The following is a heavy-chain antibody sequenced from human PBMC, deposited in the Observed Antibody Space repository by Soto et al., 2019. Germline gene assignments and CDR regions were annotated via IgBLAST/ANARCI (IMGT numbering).Heavy chain of an antibody. V-gene: IGHV4-4*02. J-gene: IGHJ4*02. CDR3: ARVVVVVVAATGGPIWYFDY. CDR2: IYHSGST. CDR1: SGSISSSNW. D-gene: IGHD2-15*01. Sequence: SETLSLTCAVSSGSISSSNWWSWVRQPPGKGLEWIGEIYHSGSTNYNPSLKSRVTISVDKSKNQFSLKLSSVTAADTAVYYCARVVVVVVAATGGPIWYFDYWGQGTLVTVSS.